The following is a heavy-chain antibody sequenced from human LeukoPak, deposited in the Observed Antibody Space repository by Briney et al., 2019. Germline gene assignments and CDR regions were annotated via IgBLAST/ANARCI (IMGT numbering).Heavy chain of an antibody. CDR1: GFTFSSYS. CDR2: IGTSSSYI. CDR3: ARDIGRIYGSGSI. D-gene: IGHD3-10*01. J-gene: IGHJ4*02. Sequence: GGSLRLSCAASGFTFSSYSMSWVRQAPGKGLEWVSSIGTSSSYIYYADSVKGRFTSSRDNAKNSLYLQMNSLRAEDTAVYYCARDIGRIYGSGSIWGQGTLVTVSS. V-gene: IGHV3-21*01.